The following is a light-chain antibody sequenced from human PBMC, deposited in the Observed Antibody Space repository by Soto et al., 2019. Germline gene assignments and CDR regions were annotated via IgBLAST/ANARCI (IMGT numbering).Light chain of an antibody. Sequence: QSVPTQPPSASGSPGQSVTFSCTGTSSDGGGYNYVSWYQQYPGKPPKLMIYEVHKRHSGVPDRFSGSKSGNTASLTVSGLQPEDEADYYCSAYAGSSTWVFGGGTKLTVL. J-gene: IGLJ2*01. CDR3: SAYAGSSTWV. CDR2: EVH. CDR1: SSDGGGYNY. V-gene: IGLV2-8*01.